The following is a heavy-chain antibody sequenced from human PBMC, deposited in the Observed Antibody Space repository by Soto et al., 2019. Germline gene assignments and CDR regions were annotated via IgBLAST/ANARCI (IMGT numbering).Heavy chain of an antibody. D-gene: IGHD6-13*01. CDR2: ISYDGRDK. V-gene: IGHV3-30*04. CDR1: GFTFSNYA. Sequence: QVQLVESGGGVVQPGRSLRLSCAASGFTFSNYAMHWVRPAPGKGLEWVTIISYDGRDKYYADSVKGRFTISRDNSKNTLYLQMNSLRAEDTAVYYCARGRIAAAGTWYFDYWGQGTLVTVSS. J-gene: IGHJ4*02. CDR3: ARGRIAAAGTWYFDY.